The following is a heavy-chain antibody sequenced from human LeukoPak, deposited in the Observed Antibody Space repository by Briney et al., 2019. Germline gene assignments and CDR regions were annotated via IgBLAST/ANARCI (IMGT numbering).Heavy chain of an antibody. Sequence: PSETLSLTCTVSGGSISSYYWSWIRQPPGKGLEWIGYIYYSGSTNYNPSLKSRVTISVDTSKNQFSLKLSSVTAADPAVYYCATTRGLGTPGYFAYWGQGTLVTVSS. D-gene: IGHD1-1*01. CDR3: ATTRGLGTPGYFAY. CDR2: IYYSGST. V-gene: IGHV4-59*08. CDR1: GGSISSYY. J-gene: IGHJ4*02.